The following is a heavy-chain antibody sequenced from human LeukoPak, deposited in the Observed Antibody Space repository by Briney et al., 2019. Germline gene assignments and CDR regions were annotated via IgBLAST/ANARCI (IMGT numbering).Heavy chain of an antibody. Sequence: GGSLRLSCAASGFTFSRYWMHWVRPAPGEGLVRVSRINSDGSSTSYMDSVKGRCTISRDNAKNTLYVQMNSLRAEDTAVYYCAKALTTAGPVDYWGQGTLVTVSS. CDR1: GFTFSRYW. CDR2: INSDGSST. J-gene: IGHJ4*02. CDR3: AKALTTAGPVDY. D-gene: IGHD6-13*01. V-gene: IGHV3-74*01.